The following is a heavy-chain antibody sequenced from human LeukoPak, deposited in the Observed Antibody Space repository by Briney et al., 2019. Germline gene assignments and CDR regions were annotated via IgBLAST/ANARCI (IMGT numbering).Heavy chain of an antibody. CDR1: AFIFSGHW. Sequence: GGSLRLSCEGSAFIFSGHWMNWVRQTPGKGLEWVASIKEDGSERQYVDSVKGRFSISRDNTMGSLFLQLNSLRAEDTALYYCARATGIAVAGTWFDPWGQGTLVTVSS. V-gene: IGHV3-7*03. CDR3: ARATGIAVAGTWFDP. J-gene: IGHJ5*02. D-gene: IGHD6-19*01. CDR2: IKEDGSER.